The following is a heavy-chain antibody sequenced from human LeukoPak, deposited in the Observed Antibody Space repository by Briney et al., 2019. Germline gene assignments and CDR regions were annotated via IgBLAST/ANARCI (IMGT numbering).Heavy chain of an antibody. D-gene: IGHD3-3*01. CDR2: INPGNGNT. Sequence: ASVKVSCKASGYTFISYALRWVRQAPGQRLEWMGWINPGNGNTRYSQEFQGRVAFIMDTSASTAYMELSSLKSEDMAIYYCARAQWSGYYVYWGQGTLVTVSS. J-gene: IGHJ4*02. CDR3: ARAQWSGYYVY. V-gene: IGHV1-3*03. CDR1: GYTFISYA.